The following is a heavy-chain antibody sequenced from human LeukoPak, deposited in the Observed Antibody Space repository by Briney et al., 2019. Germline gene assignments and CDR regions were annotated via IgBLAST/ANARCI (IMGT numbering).Heavy chain of an antibody. CDR3: ARDWGTGGFDY. Sequence: GGSLRLSCAASGFTFSSYEMNWVRQAPGKGLEWVSYISSSGSTIYYADSVKVRFTISRDNAKNSLYLQMNSLRAEDTAVYYCARDWGTGGFDYWGQGTLVTVSS. V-gene: IGHV3-48*03. CDR1: GFTFSSYE. J-gene: IGHJ4*02. CDR2: ISSSGSTI. D-gene: IGHD1-14*01.